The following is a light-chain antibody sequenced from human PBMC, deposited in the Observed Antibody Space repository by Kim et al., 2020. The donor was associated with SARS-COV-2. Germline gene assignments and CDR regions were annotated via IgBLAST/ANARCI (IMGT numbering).Light chain of an antibody. V-gene: IGLV2-14*03. Sequence: QSALTQPASVSGSLGQSVTISCTGTTSVIGGYNHVSWYQQYPGKVPKLMVYDVDKRPSWVSYRFSASKSGNTASLTISGLQAEDEATYYCNSYRTGNTLVFGGGTQLTVL. CDR1: TSVIGGYNH. J-gene: IGLJ3*02. CDR3: NSYRTGNTLV. CDR2: DVD.